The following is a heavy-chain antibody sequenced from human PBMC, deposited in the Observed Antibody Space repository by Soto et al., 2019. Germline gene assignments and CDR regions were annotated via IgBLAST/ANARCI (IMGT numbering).Heavy chain of an antibody. D-gene: IGHD2-15*01. Sequence: EVQLLESGGGLVQPGGSLRLSCAASGFMFANYAMGWVRQAPGRGLEWVSAITGSGGGTYYADSVKGRVTVSRDNSKNTLYLQMHSLRVEDTAIFFCAKDAGDVRDWDCRGGSCSPDGMDVWGQGTTVTVSS. V-gene: IGHV3-23*01. J-gene: IGHJ6*02. CDR1: GFMFANYA. CDR2: ITGSGGGT. CDR3: AKDAGDVRDWDCRGGSCSPDGMDV.